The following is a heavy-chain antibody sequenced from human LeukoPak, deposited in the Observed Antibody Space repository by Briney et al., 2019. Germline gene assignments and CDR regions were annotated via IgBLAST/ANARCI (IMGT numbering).Heavy chain of an antibody. D-gene: IGHD3-3*01. CDR3: AKNVYYDFWNDYYSIWYFDC. J-gene: IGHJ4*02. V-gene: IGHV3-48*02. Sequence: TGGSLRLSCAASGLIFSSYSMNWVRQVPGKGLEWVSYISSSGNTTYYADSVKGRFTISRDNAKNSLYLQMNSLRDEDTAVYFCAKNVYYDFWNDYYSIWYFDCWGQGTQVTVSS. CDR2: ISSSGNTT. CDR1: GLIFSSYS.